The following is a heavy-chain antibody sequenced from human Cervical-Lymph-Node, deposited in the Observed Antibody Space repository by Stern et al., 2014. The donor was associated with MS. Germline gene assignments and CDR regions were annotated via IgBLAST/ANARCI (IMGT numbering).Heavy chain of an antibody. D-gene: IGHD6-19*01. V-gene: IGHV1-46*01. Sequence: VQLVESGAEVKKPGASVKVSCKAFGYTFTSNKMHWVRQAPGQGLEWMGIINPGGGSTRYAQKLQGRVTMTRDTSTSTVYMDLTSLRSEDTAVYSCARDNGGWSVDSWGQGTLVIVSS. J-gene: IGHJ4*02. CDR3: ARDNGGWSVDS. CDR2: INPGGGST. CDR1: GYTFTSNK.